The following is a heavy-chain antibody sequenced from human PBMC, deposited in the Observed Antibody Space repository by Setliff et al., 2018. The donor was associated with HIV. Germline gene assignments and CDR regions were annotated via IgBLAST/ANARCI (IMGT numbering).Heavy chain of an antibody. J-gene: IGHJ6*02. CDR1: GGSISSSSYY. CDR2: IYYSGST. V-gene: IGHV4-39*07. Sequence: SETLSLTCTVSGGSISSSSYYWGWIRQPPGKGLEWIGSIYYSGSTFYNPSLKSRVTMSVDTSKNQFSLKLNSVTAADAAVYYCARVPSCADAWCYMYYYYYYGMDVWGQGTTVTVSS. CDR3: ARVPSCADAWCYMYYYYYYGMDV. D-gene: IGHD2-8*02.